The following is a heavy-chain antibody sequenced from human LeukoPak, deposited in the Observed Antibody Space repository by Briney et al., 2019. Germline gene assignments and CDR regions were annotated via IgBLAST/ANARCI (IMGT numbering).Heavy chain of an antibody. V-gene: IGHV3-7*01. D-gene: IGHD5-12*01. Sequence: GGYLRLSCAVSGFDFSGYWMTWVRQAPGKGLEWVATMNHEGSETYYLHSVKGRFTISRDNAENSLYLLMNGLRPEDMALYYCVRGGRATFDAWGQGTLVTVSS. CDR3: VRGGRATFDA. CDR2: MNHEGSET. J-gene: IGHJ4*02. CDR1: GFDFSGYW.